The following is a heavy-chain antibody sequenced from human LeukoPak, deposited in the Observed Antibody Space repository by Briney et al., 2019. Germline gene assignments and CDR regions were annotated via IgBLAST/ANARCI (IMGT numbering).Heavy chain of an antibody. CDR2: IYSGGST. Sequence: GGSLRLSCAASGFTVSSNYMSWVRQAPGKGLEWVSVIYSGGSTYYADSVKGRFTISRDNSKNTLYLQMNSLRAEDTAVYYCARRYGDFSPDDYWGQGTLVTVSS. CDR3: ARRYGDFSPDDY. CDR1: GFTVSSNY. D-gene: IGHD4-17*01. V-gene: IGHV3-66*01. J-gene: IGHJ4*02.